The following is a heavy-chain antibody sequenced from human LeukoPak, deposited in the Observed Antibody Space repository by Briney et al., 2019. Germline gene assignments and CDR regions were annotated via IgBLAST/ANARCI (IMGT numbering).Heavy chain of an antibody. CDR3: AREPLGGYSYGPDY. D-gene: IGHD5-18*01. Sequence: SETLSLTCTVSGGSISSGSYYWSWIRQPAGKGLEWIGRIYTSGSTNYNPSLKSRVTISVDTSKNQFSLKLSSVTAADTAVYYCAREPLGGYSYGPDYWGQGTLVTVSS. CDR2: IYTSGST. J-gene: IGHJ4*02. CDR1: GGSISSGSYY. V-gene: IGHV4-61*02.